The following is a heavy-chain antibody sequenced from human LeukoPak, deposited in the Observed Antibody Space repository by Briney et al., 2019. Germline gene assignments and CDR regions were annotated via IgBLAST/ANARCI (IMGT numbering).Heavy chain of an antibody. CDR2: IIPIFGTA. CDR1: GYTFTSYD. V-gene: IGHV1-69*13. J-gene: IGHJ5*02. D-gene: IGHD1-26*01. Sequence: EASVRVSCKASGYTFTSYDISWVRQAPGQGLEWMGGIIPIFGTANYAQKFQGRVTITADESTSTAYMELSSLRSEDTAVYYCARERVGATLNWFDPWGQGTLVTVSS. CDR3: ARERVGATLNWFDP.